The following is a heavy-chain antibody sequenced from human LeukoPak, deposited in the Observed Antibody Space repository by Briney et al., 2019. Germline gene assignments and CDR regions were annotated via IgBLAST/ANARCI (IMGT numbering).Heavy chain of an antibody. Sequence: ASVTVSCKASGYTFTSYDINWVRQATGQGLEWMGWINLNSGNTGYAQKFQGRVTITRDTSIRTAYMEVSSLRSEDTAVYYCARVDGSPDYWGQGTLLTVSS. CDR1: GYTFTSYD. CDR2: INLNSGNT. CDR3: ARVDGSPDY. V-gene: IGHV1-8*01. J-gene: IGHJ4*02. D-gene: IGHD2-15*01.